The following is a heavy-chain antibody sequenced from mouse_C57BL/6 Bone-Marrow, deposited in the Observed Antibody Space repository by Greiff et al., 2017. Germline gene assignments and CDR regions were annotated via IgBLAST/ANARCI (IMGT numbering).Heavy chain of an antibody. CDR1: GYTFTSYW. Sequence: VQLQQPGAELVRPGTSVKLSCKASGYTFTSYWMHWVKQRPGQGLEWIGVIDPSDSYTNYNQKFKGKATLTVDKSSSTAYMQLSSLTSEDSAVYYCERSRLYYAMDYWGQGTSVTVSS. CDR3: ERSRLYYAMDY. V-gene: IGHV1-59*01. CDR2: IDPSDSYT. J-gene: IGHJ4*01.